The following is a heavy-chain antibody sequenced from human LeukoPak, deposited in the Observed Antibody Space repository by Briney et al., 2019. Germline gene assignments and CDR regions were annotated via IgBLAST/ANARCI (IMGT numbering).Heavy chain of an antibody. CDR2: IIPILGIA. D-gene: IGHD3-22*01. J-gene: IGHJ3*02. V-gene: IGHV1-69*04. CDR3: ASHNVNYYDSSGHRAAFDI. Sequence: ASVKVSCKASGGTFSSYAISWVRQAPGQGLEWMGRIIPILGIANYAQKFQGRVTITADKSTSTAYMELSSLRSEDTAVYYCASHNVNYYDSSGHRAAFDIWGQGTMVTVSS. CDR1: GGTFSSYA.